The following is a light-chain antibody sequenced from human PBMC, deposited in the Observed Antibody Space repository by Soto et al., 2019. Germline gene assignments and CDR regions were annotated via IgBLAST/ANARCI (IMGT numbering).Light chain of an antibody. CDR2: DAS. J-gene: IGKJ2*01. CDR3: QQYNNCTLYT. Sequence: EIVMTQSPATLSVSPGERATLSCRASQSVSRNLAWYQQRPGRAPRLLIYDASTRATDIPARFSGSGSGTEFTLTISSRQSEDVAVYFCQQYNNCTLYTFGQGTKLEIK. CDR1: QSVSRN. V-gene: IGKV3-15*01.